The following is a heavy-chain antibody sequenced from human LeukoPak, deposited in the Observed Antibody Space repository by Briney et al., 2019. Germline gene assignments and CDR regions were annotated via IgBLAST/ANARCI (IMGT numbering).Heavy chain of an antibody. V-gene: IGHV3-48*01. CDR1: GFTFSSYS. CDR3: ARDLFDWGSSPDP. J-gene: IGHJ5*02. D-gene: IGHD3-9*01. Sequence: PGGSLRLSCAASGFTFSSYSMDWVRQAPGKGLEWVSYISSSSSTIYYADSVKGRFTISRDNAKNSLYLQMNSLRAEDTAVYYCARDLFDWGSSPDPWGLGTLVTVSS. CDR2: ISSSSSTI.